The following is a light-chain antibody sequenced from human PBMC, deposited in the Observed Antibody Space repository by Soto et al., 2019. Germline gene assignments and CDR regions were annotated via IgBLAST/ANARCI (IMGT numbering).Light chain of an antibody. CDR3: QQYGSSPPYT. CDR1: QSVSNTY. CDR2: GSS. J-gene: IGKJ2*01. Sequence: EVVLTQSPGTLSLSPGERATLSCRASQSVSNTYLAWYQQKPCQAPRLLIFGSSDRATGIPDRFSVSGSGTDFTLTISRLEPEDVAVYYCQQYGSSPPYTFGQGTKLEIK. V-gene: IGKV3-20*01.